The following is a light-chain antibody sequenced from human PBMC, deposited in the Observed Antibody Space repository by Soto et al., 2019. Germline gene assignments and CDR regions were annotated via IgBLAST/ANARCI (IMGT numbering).Light chain of an antibody. J-gene: IGLJ1*01. Sequence: QSDLTQPPSASGSPGQSVAISCTGTSSDVGGYNYVSWYQQHPGKAPKLMIYEVNKRPSGVPDRSSGSKSGNTASLTVSGLQAEDEAEYYCSSYAGSSNVFGTGTKVTVL. CDR3: SSYAGSSNV. CDR1: SSDVGGYNY. CDR2: EVN. V-gene: IGLV2-8*01.